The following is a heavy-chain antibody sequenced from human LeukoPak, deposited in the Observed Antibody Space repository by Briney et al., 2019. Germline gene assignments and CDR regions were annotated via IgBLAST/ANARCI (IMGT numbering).Heavy chain of an antibody. J-gene: IGHJ4*02. CDR2: IYYSGST. Sequence: PSETLSLTCTLSVGSISSYYWSWIRQPPRKGLEWIGYIYYSGSTNYNPSLKSRVTISVDTSKNQFSLKLSSVTAADTAVYYCARGAAAAGRLGFDYWGQGTLVTVSS. D-gene: IGHD6-13*01. CDR3: ARGAAAAGRLGFDY. V-gene: IGHV4-59*01. CDR1: VGSISSYY.